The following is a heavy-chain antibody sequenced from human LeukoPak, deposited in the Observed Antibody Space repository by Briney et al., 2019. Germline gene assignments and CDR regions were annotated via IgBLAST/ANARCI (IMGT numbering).Heavy chain of an antibody. CDR2: ISGSGGST. J-gene: IGHJ4*02. CDR1: GFTFSSYG. D-gene: IGHD6-19*01. V-gene: IGHV3-23*01. CDR3: AKTTIAVAGIPEFDY. Sequence: GGSLRLSYAASGFTFSSYGMSWVRQAPGKGLEWVSAISGSGGSTYYADSVKGRFTISRDNSKNTLYLQMNSLRAEDTAVYYCAKTTIAVAGIPEFDYWGQGTLVTVSS.